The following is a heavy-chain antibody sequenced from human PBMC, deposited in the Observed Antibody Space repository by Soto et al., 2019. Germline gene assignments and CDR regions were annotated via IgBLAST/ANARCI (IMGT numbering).Heavy chain of an antibody. CDR3: ARDSALRIAAAGSFDY. CDR1: GGSISSGGYY. V-gene: IGHV4-31*03. J-gene: IGHJ4*02. D-gene: IGHD6-13*01. CDR2: IYYSGST. Sequence: QVQLQESGPGLVKPSQTLSLTCTVSGGSISSGGYYWSWIRQHPGKGLEWIGYIYYSGSTYYNPSLKSRVTISVDPSKNQFSLKLSSVTAADTAVYYCARDSALRIAAAGSFDYWGQGTLVTVSS.